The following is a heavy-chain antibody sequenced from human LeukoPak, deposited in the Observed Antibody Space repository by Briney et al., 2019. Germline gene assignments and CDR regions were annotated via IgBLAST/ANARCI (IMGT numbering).Heavy chain of an antibody. CDR2: LSPGGGHT. CDR1: GFTFSSYA. V-gene: IGHV3-23*01. D-gene: IGHD6-19*01. CDR3: ANNSSDFDAFDI. Sequence: GGSLRLSCAASGFTFSSYALTWVRQGPGKGLEWVSALSPGGGHTYYADSVKGRFTISRDNSKNTLYLQMNSLRAEDTAVYYCANNSSDFDAFDIWGQGTMVTVSS. J-gene: IGHJ3*02.